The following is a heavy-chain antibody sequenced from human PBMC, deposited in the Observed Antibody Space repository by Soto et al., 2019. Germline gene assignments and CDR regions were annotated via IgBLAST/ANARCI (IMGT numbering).Heavy chain of an antibody. J-gene: IGHJ5*02. Sequence: QITLKESGPTLVKPTQTLTLTCIFSGFSLRTSGVGVGWIRQPPGKALEWLGFIYWNDDKRYSPSLKSRLTITNDTSKNQVVLTMTNMDPVDTATYYCAKSGSSGWYGSFDPWGQGTLVTVSS. D-gene: IGHD6-19*01. CDR1: GFSLRTSGVG. CDR3: AKSGSSGWYGSFDP. V-gene: IGHV2-5*01. CDR2: IYWNDDK.